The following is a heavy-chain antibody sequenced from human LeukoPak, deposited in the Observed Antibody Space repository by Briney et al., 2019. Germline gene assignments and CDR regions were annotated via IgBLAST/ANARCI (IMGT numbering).Heavy chain of an antibody. CDR1: GFTFSSYA. V-gene: IGHV3-23*01. CDR3: ANHDSSAWYGY. J-gene: IGHJ4*02. Sequence: GGSLRLSCAASGFTFSSYAMSWVRQAPGKGLEWVSAISGSGGSTYYADSVKGRFTISRDNSKNTLYLQMNSLRAEDTAVYYCANHDSSAWYGYRGQGTLVTVSS. D-gene: IGHD6-19*01. CDR2: ISGSGGST.